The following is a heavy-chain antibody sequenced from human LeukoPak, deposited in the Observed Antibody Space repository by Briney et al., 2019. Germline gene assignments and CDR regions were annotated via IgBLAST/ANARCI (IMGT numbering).Heavy chain of an antibody. CDR1: GFTFSDSY. J-gene: IGHJ4*02. D-gene: IGHD3-3*01. V-gene: IGHV3-11*05. Sequence: GGSLRLSCAASGFTFSDSYMTWIRQAPGKGLEWISEISSGSSYTKYADSVKGRFTVSRDNAKNSLYLQMNSLRAEDTAVYYCAREITIFGVVITLDYWGQGTLVTVSS. CDR3: AREITIFGVVITLDY. CDR2: ISSGSSYT.